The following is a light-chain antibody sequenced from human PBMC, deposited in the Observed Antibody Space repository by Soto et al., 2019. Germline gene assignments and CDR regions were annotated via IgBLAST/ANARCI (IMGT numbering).Light chain of an antibody. Sequence: ESVLTQSPGTLSLSPGERATLSCRTSQSVTSSYLAGYQQKPGQAPRLLIYGASSRATGIPRRFSGSGCGTDFTLTNSRLEPEYFAVYYFQQYGSSPRTFRQGTKVEIK. CDR2: GAS. V-gene: IGKV3-20*01. J-gene: IGKJ1*01. CDR3: QQYGSSPRT. CDR1: QSVTSSY.